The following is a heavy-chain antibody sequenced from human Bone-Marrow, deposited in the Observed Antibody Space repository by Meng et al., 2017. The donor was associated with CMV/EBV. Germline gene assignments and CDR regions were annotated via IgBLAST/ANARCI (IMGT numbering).Heavy chain of an antibody. V-gene: IGHV4-39*07. D-gene: IGHD6-19*01. CDR3: ARGPLSSGWYR. J-gene: IGHJ4*02. Sequence: SETLSLTCTVSGGSISSSSYYWSWIRQPPGKGLEWIEEINHSGSTNYNPSLKSRVTISVDTSKNQFSLKLSSVTAADTAVYYCARGPLSSGWYRWGQGTLVTVSS. CDR1: GGSISSSSYY. CDR2: INHSGST.